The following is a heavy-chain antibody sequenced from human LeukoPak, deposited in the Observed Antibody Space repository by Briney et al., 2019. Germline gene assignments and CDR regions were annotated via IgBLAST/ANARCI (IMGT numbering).Heavy chain of an antibody. V-gene: IGHV4-59*01. CDR2: IYYSGST. D-gene: IGHD5-18*01. CDR3: ARGRIQLWLAALDAFDI. Sequence: PSETLSLTCTVSGGSISSYYWSWIRQPLGKGLEWIGYIYYSGSTNYNPSLKSRVTISVDTSKNQFSLKLSSVTAADTAVYYCARGRIQLWLAALDAFDIWGQGTMVTVSS. CDR1: GGSISSYY. J-gene: IGHJ3*02.